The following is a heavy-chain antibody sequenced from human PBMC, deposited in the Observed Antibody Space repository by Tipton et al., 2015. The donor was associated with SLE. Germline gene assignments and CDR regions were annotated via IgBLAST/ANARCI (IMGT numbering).Heavy chain of an antibody. CDR1: GGSIRSSNW. CDR2: IHHSGST. D-gene: IGHD1-26*01. CDR3: ARTYSVSYWYFDL. J-gene: IGHJ2*01. V-gene: IGHV4-4*02. Sequence: TLSLTCAVSGGSIRSSNWWSWVRQPPGKGLEWIGEIHHSGSTNSNPSLKSRVTISVDKSKNQFSLRLTSVTAADTAVYYCARTYSVSYWYFDLWGRGTLVTVSS.